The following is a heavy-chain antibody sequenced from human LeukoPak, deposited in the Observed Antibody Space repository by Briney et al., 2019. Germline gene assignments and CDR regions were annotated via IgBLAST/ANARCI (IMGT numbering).Heavy chain of an antibody. V-gene: IGHV4-59*11. CDR1: GVSINSHY. Sequence: AETLSLTCTVSGVSINSHYWSWIRQPPGKGLEWIGFIYETGGANYKSSLQSRVTMSLDTSKNQVSLKLNSVTAADTAVYYCARVLQDYYHLDAWGKGTTVTVSS. J-gene: IGHJ6*03. CDR2: IYETGGA. D-gene: IGHD3-3*01. CDR3: ARVLQDYYHLDA.